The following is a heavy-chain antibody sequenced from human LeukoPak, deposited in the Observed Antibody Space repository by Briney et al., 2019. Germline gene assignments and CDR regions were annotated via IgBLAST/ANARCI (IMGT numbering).Heavy chain of an antibody. J-gene: IGHJ6*02. V-gene: IGHV3-33*01. D-gene: IGHD5/OR15-5a*01. CDR3: AGSRGHYYGMDV. CDR2: IWHDGSHK. Sequence: GRSLRLSCAVSGFTFSHYGMHWVRQAPGKGLEWVAVIWHDGSHKYYADSVKDRFTISRDDSKNTLYLQMNSLRSEDTAVYYCAGSRGHYYGMDVWGQGTTVTVSS. CDR1: GFTFSHYG.